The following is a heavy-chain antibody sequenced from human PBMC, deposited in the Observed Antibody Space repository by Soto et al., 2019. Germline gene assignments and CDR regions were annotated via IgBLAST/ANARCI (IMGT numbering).Heavy chain of an antibody. Sequence: QVRLVQSGAEVKEPGDSVRVSCEASGYTFTAYHIHWVRQAPGQGLERMGWINPKFGDTGYAQDFQGRVSMTRDMAISKVYLELSRLTSDDTAIYYCARNMDYYYGRGSGNGHGVWGQGTTVTVFS. J-gene: IGHJ6*02. CDR2: INPKFGDT. D-gene: IGHD3-10*02. CDR1: GYTFTAYH. CDR3: ARNMDYYYGRGSGNGHGV. V-gene: IGHV1-2*02.